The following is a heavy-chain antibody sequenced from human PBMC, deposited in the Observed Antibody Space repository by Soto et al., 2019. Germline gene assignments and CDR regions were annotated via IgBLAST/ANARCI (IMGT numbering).Heavy chain of an antibody. V-gene: IGHV3-23*01. CDR1: GFTFSSYA. Sequence: GGSLRLSCAASGFTFSSYAMSWVRQAPGKGLEWVSAISGSGGSTYYADSVKGRFTISRDNSKNTLYLQMNSLRAEDTAVYCCAKSNIVVVTAHFDYWGQGTLVTVSS. J-gene: IGHJ4*02. D-gene: IGHD2-21*02. CDR3: AKSNIVVVTAHFDY. CDR2: ISGSGGST.